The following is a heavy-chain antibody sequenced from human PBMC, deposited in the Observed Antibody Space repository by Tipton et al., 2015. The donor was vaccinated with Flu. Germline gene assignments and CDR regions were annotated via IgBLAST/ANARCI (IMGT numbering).Heavy chain of an antibody. Sequence: SLRLSCTASGFTFGDYAMSRVRQAPGKGLEWVGFIRSKAYGGTTEYAASVKGRFTISRDDSKSIAYLQMNSLKTEDTAVYYCTRDMIAVAGTFTFDYWGQGTLVTVSS. D-gene: IGHD6-19*01. CDR1: GFTFGDYA. V-gene: IGHV3-49*04. J-gene: IGHJ4*02. CDR3: TRDMIAVAGTFTFDY. CDR2: IRSKAYGGTT.